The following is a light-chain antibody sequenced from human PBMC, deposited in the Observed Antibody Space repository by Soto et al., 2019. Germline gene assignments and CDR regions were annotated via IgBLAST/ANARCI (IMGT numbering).Light chain of an antibody. Sequence: QSALTQPASVSGSPGQSITISCTGTGSDVGGYNYVSWYQQYPGKAPKLIIYEVSIRPSGVSNRFSGSKSGNTASLTISGLQAEDETEYYCSSCTSSSTCVFGTGTKVTVL. CDR2: EVS. CDR3: SSCTSSSTCV. CDR1: GSDVGGYNY. J-gene: IGLJ1*01. V-gene: IGLV2-14*01.